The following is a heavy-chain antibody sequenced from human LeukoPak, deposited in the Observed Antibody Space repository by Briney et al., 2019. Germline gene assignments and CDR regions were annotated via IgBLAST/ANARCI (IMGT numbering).Heavy chain of an antibody. J-gene: IGHJ4*02. CDR1: GASISSNY. D-gene: IGHD6-19*01. Sequence: SETLSLTCNVSGASISSNYWSWIRQPPGKGLEWIGYIYHSGNTNYSPSLESRVTMSVDESKNQFSLRVHFVSAADTAVYYCASTRRAAVAGRFDSWGQGTLVTVSS. CDR2: IYHSGNT. V-gene: IGHV4-4*09. CDR3: ASTRRAAVAGRFDS.